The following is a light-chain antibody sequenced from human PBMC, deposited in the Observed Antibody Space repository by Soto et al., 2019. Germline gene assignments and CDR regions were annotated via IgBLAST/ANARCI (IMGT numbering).Light chain of an antibody. CDR1: QTVRNNY. J-gene: IGKJ4*01. CDR3: QQFSSYPLT. Sequence: EFVLTQCPGTLSLSPGERATLSCRASQTVRNNYLAWYQQKPGHAPRLLIYDASSRATGIPDRFSGGGSGTDFTLTISRLGPEDFAVYYCQQFSSYPLTFGGGTKVDIK. CDR2: DAS. V-gene: IGKV3-20*01.